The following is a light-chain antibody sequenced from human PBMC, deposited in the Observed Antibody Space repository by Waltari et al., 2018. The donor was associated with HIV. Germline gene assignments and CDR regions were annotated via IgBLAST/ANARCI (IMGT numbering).Light chain of an antibody. J-gene: IGLJ3*02. CDR1: RIESKS. V-gene: IGLV3-21*02. Sequence: SYVLTQPPSVSVAPGQTARVTCEGDRIESKSVNWYQQKPGQAPVLVVYDDSDRPSGIPERFSGSNCGNTATLTISRAEAGDEADFYCQVWHSGSDHWVFGGGTKLTVL. CDR3: QVWHSGSDHWV. CDR2: DDS.